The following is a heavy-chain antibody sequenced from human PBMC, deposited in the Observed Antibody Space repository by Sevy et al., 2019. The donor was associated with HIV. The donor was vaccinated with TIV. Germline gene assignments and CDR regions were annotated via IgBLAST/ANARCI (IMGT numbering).Heavy chain of an antibody. CDR1: GGTFSSYA. CDR3: ARDRDDCSGGSCYHYYYYGMDV. V-gene: IGHV1-69*13. D-gene: IGHD2-15*01. CDR2: IIPIFGTA. Sequence: ASVKVSCKASGGTFSSYAISWVRQAPGQGLEWMGGIIPIFGTANYAQKFQGRVTITADESTSTAYMELSSLRSEDTAVYHCARDRDDCSGGSCYHYYYYGMDVWGQGTTVTVSS. J-gene: IGHJ6*02.